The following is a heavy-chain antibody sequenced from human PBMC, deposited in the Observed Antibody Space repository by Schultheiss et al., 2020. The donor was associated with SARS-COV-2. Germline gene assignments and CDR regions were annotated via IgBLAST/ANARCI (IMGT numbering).Heavy chain of an antibody. J-gene: IGHJ3*02. CDR2: ISGSGGST. D-gene: IGHD1-26*01. Sequence: GGSLRLSCAASGFTVSSNYMSWVRQAPGKGLEWVSAISGSGGSTYYADSVKGRFTISRDNSKNTLYLQMNSLRAEDTAVYYCARESYGAFDIWGQGTMVTVSS. CDR3: ARESYGAFDI. V-gene: IGHV3-23*01. CDR1: GFTVSSNY.